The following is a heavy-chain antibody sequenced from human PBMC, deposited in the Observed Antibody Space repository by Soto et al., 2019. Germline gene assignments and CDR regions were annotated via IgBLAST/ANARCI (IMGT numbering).Heavy chain of an antibody. V-gene: IGHV3-21*01. D-gene: IGHD3-22*01. CDR1: GFTISGFS. J-gene: IGHJ4*02. CDR2: VTSSPSSM. Sequence: GSLRLSCAAPGFTISGFSMNWVRQAPGKGLEWVSSVTSSPSSMFYADSVKGRFTISRDDAKDSLFLQMNSLRADDTAVYYCAREADFASSGYVLDYWGLGTLVTVSS. CDR3: AREADFASSGYVLDY.